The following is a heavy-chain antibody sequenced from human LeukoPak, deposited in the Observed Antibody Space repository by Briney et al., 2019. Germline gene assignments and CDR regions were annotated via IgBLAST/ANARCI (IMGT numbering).Heavy chain of an antibody. Sequence: GGSLRLSCAASGFTFDDYAMHWVRQAPGKGLEWVSLISWDGGSTYYADSVKGRFTISRDNSKNSLYLQMNSLRAEDTALYYCAKDRDIGSYNYFDHWGQGTLVTVSS. D-gene: IGHD1-26*01. J-gene: IGHJ4*02. CDR3: AKDRDIGSYNYFDH. CDR1: GFTFDDYA. CDR2: ISWDGGST. V-gene: IGHV3-43D*03.